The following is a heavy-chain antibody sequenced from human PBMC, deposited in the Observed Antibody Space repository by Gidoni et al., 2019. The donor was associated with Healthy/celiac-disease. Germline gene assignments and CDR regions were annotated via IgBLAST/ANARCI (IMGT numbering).Heavy chain of an antibody. CDR1: GGSVSSGSYY. D-gene: IGHD2-2*01. CDR2: IYYSGST. J-gene: IGHJ6*02. V-gene: IGHV4-61*01. Sequence: QVQLQESGPGLVKPSETLSLTCTVSGGSVSSGSYYWSWIRQPPGKGLELIGYIYYSGSTNYNPSLKSRVTISVDTSKNQFSLKLSSVTAADTAVYYCARADIVVVPAAMPSYYYYGMDVWGQGTTVTVSS. CDR3: ARADIVVVPAAMPSYYYYGMDV.